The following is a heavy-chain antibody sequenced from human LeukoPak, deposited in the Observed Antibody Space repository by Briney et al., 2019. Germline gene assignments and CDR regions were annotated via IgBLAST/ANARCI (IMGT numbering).Heavy chain of an antibody. D-gene: IGHD5-24*01. J-gene: IGHJ4*02. CDR2: INPNSGGT. V-gene: IGHV1-2*02. CDR3: ARTGSRDGYDWAY. Sequence: PGRSLRLSCAASGFTFSTYAMHWVRQAPGQGLEWMGWINPNSGGTNYAQKFQGRVTMTRDTSISTAYMELSRLRSDDTAVYYCARTGSRDGYDWAYWGQGTLVTVSS. CDR1: GFTFSTYA.